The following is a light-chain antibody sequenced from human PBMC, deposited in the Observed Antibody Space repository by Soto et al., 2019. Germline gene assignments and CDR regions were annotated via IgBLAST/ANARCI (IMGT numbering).Light chain of an antibody. J-gene: IGKJ2*01. Sequence: EIVLTQSPGTLSLSPGQRATLSCRASESISRDYLAWYQQRLGQAPRLLIYGASSGDTGIPDRFSGSGSGTDFTLTLSRLEPEDFAIYYCQQYGGVPYTFGQGTKLEIK. CDR1: ESISRDY. CDR3: QQYGGVPYT. CDR2: GAS. V-gene: IGKV3-20*01.